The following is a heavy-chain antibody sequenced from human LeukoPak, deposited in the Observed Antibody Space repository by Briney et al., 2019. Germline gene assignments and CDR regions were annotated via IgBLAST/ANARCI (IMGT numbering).Heavy chain of an antibody. J-gene: IGHJ4*02. CDR2: INPNSGGT. CDR1: GYTFTGYY. V-gene: IGHV1-2*06. D-gene: IGHD6-19*01. Sequence: ASVKVSCKASGYTFTGYYMHWVRQAPGQGLEWMGRINPNSGGTNYAQKFQGRVTMTRDTSISTAYMELSRLRSDVTAVYYCAREAIAVAGSTEFDYWGQGTLVTVSS. CDR3: AREAIAVAGSTEFDY.